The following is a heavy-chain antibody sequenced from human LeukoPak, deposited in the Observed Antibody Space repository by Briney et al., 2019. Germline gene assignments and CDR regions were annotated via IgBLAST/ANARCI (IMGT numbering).Heavy chain of an antibody. V-gene: IGHV4-39*07. CDR3: TRDMEYPGAGFDY. CDR2: DYSSGST. J-gene: IGHJ4*02. Sequence: PSETLSLTCTVSGDSISRSSYFWAWIRQPPGKGLEWIGSDYSSGSTYYNPSLRSQITISVDTSKNQFSLKLTSVAAADTAMYYCTRDMEYPGAGFDYWGQGIPVTVSS. CDR1: GDSISRSSYF. D-gene: IGHD3-3*01.